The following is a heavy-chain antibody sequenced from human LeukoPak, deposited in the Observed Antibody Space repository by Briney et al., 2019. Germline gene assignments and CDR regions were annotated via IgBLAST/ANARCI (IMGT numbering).Heavy chain of an antibody. CDR3: AKDEGSGWYYFDY. CDR1: GFTFSTYP. V-gene: IGHV3-23*01. D-gene: IGHD6-19*01. CDR2: ISGSGGST. Sequence: PAGGSLRLSCAASGFTFSTYPMSWVRQAPGKGLEWVSGISGSGGSTYYADSVKGRFTISRDISKNTLYLQKNSLRAEDTAVYYCAKDEGSGWYYFDYWGQGSLVTFSS. J-gene: IGHJ4*02.